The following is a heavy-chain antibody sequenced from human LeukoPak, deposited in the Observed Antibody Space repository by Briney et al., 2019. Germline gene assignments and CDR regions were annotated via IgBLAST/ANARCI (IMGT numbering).Heavy chain of an antibody. V-gene: IGHV4-31*03. Sequence: SQTLSLTCTVSGGSISSGGYYWSWLRQHPGKGLEWIGYIYYSGSTYYNPSLKSRVTISVDTSKNQFSLKLSSVTAADTAVYYCARIRLHYFDYWGQGTLVTVSS. CDR2: IYYSGST. J-gene: IGHJ4*02. CDR1: GGSISSGGYY. CDR3: ARIRLHYFDY.